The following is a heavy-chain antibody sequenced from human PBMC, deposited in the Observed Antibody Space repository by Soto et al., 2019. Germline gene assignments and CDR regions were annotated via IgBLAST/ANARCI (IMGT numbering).Heavy chain of an antibody. CDR2: IIPIFGTA. CDR3: ARGRPYCSSTSCYTIDY. CDR1: GGTFSSYA. V-gene: IGHV1-69*13. D-gene: IGHD2-2*02. Sequence: SVKVSCKASGGTFSSYAISWLRQAPGQGLEWMGGIIPIFGTANYAQKFQGRVTITADESTSTAYMELSSLRSEDTAVYYCARGRPYCSSTSCYTIDYWGQGTLVTVSS. J-gene: IGHJ4*02.